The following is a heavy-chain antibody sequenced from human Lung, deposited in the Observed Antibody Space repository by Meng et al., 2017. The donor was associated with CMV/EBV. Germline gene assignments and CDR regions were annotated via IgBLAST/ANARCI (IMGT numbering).Heavy chain of an antibody. CDR1: GGFISSNSHY. Sequence: SETLSLXXSLSGGFISSNSHYWAWIRQPRGKGLDWLGSIFYSGSTYYNPSLQSRVTISADTSKNLFSLKLTSVTAADTAMYFCARDMNGGSHDYVRGSYRSGGIDHWGQGQXVTVSS. CDR3: ARDMNGGSHDYVRGSYRSGGIDH. D-gene: IGHD3-16*02. CDR2: IFYSGST. V-gene: IGHV4-39*07. J-gene: IGHJ4*02.